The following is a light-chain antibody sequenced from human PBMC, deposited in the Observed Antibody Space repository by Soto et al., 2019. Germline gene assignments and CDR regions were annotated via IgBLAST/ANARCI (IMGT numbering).Light chain of an antibody. CDR2: GAS. Sequence: EIVMTQSPATMSVSPGERATLSCRASQSVSSNLAWYQHKPGQAPRLLIYGASTRATGIPARFSGSGSGTEFTLNIISLQSEDFAVYYCQQYNNLPLFGQGTKVEIK. CDR1: QSVSSN. V-gene: IGKV3-15*01. CDR3: QQYNNLPL. J-gene: IGKJ1*01.